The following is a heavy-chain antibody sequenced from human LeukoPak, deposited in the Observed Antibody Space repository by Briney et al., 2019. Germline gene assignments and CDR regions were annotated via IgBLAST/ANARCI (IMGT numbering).Heavy chain of an antibody. J-gene: IGHJ3*02. D-gene: IGHD3-9*01. Sequence: TGGSLRLSCAAAGFTFSSYGMHWVRQAPGKGLEWVAVISYDGSNKNYADSVKGRFTVSRDNSKNTLHLQMNRLRREDTAVYPCAKAYYDILTGWGGNALGIWGQGTMVTVSS. CDR3: AKAYYDILTGWGGNALGI. V-gene: IGHV3-30*18. CDR2: ISYDGSNK. CDR1: GFTFSSYG.